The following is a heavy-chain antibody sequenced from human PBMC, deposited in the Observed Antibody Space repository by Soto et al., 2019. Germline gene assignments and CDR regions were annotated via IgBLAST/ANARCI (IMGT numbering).Heavy chain of an antibody. CDR1: GFTFSSYA. V-gene: IGHV3-23*01. CDR2: ISGSGGST. CDR3: AKDPSKWELRRLFDY. D-gene: IGHD1-26*01. Sequence: PGESLKISCAASGFTFSSYAMSWVRQAPGKGLEWVSAISGSGGSTYYADSVKGRFTISRDNSKNTLYLQMNSLRAEDTAVYYCAKDPSKWELRRLFDYWGQGTLVTVSS. J-gene: IGHJ4*02.